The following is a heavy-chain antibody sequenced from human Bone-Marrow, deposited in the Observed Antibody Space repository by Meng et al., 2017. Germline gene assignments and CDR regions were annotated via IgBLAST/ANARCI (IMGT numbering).Heavy chain of an antibody. CDR3: ARDSRTYYYDSSGYTFDY. CDR2: IYHSGST. CDR1: GGSISSSNW. D-gene: IGHD3-22*01. J-gene: IGHJ4*02. Sequence: QVQLQAPGPGLVKPSGTLSLTCAVSGGSISSSNWWSWVRQPPGKGLEWIGEIYHSGSTNYNPSLKSRVTISVDKSKNQFSLKLSSVTAADTAVYYCARDSRTYYYDSSGYTFDYWGQGTLVTVSS. V-gene: IGHV4-4*02.